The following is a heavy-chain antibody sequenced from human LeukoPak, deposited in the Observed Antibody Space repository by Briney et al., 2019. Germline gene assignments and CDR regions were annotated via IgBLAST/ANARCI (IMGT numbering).Heavy chain of an antibody. CDR2: IFYSGST. CDR3: ARGEWDLLFDY. V-gene: IGHV4-59*08. CDR1: GGSISSYY. J-gene: IGHJ4*02. D-gene: IGHD1-26*01. Sequence: SETLSLTCTVSGGSISSYYWSWIRQPPGKGLEWIGFIFYSGSTNYNPSLKSRVTISVDTSKNQFSLKLSSVTAADTAVYYCARGEWDLLFDYWGQGTLVTVSS.